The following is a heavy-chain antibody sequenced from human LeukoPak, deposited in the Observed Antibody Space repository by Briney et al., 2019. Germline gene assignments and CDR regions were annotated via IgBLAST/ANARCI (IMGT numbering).Heavy chain of an antibody. CDR1: GYSFTIYW. V-gene: IGHV5-51*01. CDR2: IYPGDSDT. D-gene: IGHD6-6*01. Sequence: GESLKISCKGSGYSFTIYWISWVRQMPGKGLEWMGIIYPGDSDTRYSPSFQGQVTISADKSISTAYLQWSSLKASDTAMYYCARQGFGIAARLDYWGQGTLVTVSS. J-gene: IGHJ4*02. CDR3: ARQGFGIAARLDY.